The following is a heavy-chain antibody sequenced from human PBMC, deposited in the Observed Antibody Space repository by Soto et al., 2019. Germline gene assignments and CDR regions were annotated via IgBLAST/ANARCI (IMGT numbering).Heavy chain of an antibody. CDR3: ARDLNDSSGYYYVWYYYGMDV. D-gene: IGHD3-22*01. CDR1: GFTFSSYA. J-gene: IGHJ6*02. CDR2: ISYDGSNK. Sequence: QVQLVESGGGGVQPGGSLRLSCAASGFTFSSYALHWVRQAPGKGLEGVAVISYDGSNKYYADSVKARFTFSSDNSKNTLYLQMNSLRAEDTAVSYCARDLNDSSGYYYVWYYYGMDVWGQGTTVTVSS. V-gene: IGHV3-30-3*01.